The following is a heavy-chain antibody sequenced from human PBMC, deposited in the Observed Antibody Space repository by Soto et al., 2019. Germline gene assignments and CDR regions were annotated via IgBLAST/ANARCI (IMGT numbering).Heavy chain of an antibody. CDR1: GGPINTYY. Sequence: SETLSLTCTVSGGPINTYYWSWTRRPPGKGLEWIGYIYDSGSTNNNPSLKSRVTISVDTSKNQFSLKLSSVTAADTAVYYCGRDGGMVGAEGAFDIWGQGTMVTVSS. J-gene: IGHJ3*02. CDR3: GRDGGMVGAEGAFDI. V-gene: IGHV4-59*01. D-gene: IGHD1-26*01. CDR2: IYDSGST.